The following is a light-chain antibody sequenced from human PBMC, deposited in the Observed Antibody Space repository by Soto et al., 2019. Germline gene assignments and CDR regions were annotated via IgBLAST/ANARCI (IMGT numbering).Light chain of an antibody. Sequence: QAVVTQPPSASGTPGQKVSISCSGSSSNIGNDYVYWYRQLPGTAPKLLIYRNNQRPSEVPDRFSASKSGTSASLAISGLRSEDEADYYCAAWDDSLSVVFGGGTKLTVL. CDR3: AAWDDSLSVV. CDR1: SSNIGNDY. CDR2: RNN. V-gene: IGLV1-47*01. J-gene: IGLJ3*02.